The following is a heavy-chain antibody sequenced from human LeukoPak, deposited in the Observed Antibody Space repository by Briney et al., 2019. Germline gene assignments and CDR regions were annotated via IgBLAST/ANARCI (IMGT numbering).Heavy chain of an antibody. J-gene: IGHJ4*02. CDR1: GYTFTGYY. D-gene: IGHD1-1*01. V-gene: IGHV1-2*02. CDR3: ARSVQLERHFDY. Sequence: ASVKASCKASGYTFTGYYMHWVRQAPGQGLEWMGWINPNSGGTNYAQKFQGRVTMTRDASISTAYMELSRLRSDDTAVYYCARSVQLERHFDYWGQGTLVTVSS. CDR2: INPNSGGT.